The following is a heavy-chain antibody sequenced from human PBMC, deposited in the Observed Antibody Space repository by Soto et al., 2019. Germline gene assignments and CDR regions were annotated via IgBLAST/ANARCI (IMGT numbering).Heavy chain of an antibody. V-gene: IGHV3-23*01. CDR2: ISGSGGST. CDR1: GFTFSSYA. J-gene: IGHJ4*02. CDR3: AKFGQDCSSTSCYDFDY. Sequence: GGSLRLSCAASGFTFSSYAMSWVRQAPGKGLEWVSAISGSGGSTYYADSVKARFTISRDNSKNTLYLQMNSLRAEDTAVYYCAKFGQDCSSTSCYDFDYWGPGTLVTVSS. D-gene: IGHD2-2*01.